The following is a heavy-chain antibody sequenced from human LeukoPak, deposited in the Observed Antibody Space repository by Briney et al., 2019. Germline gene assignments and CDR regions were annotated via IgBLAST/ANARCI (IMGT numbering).Heavy chain of an antibody. CDR3: ARETLSSGWYPPDY. CDR1: GFTFSTYA. V-gene: IGHV3-30-3*01. J-gene: IGHJ4*02. Sequence: GGSLRLSCAASGFTFSTYALHWVRQAPGKGLEWVAVISYDGSKKFYADSVKGRFTISRDNSNNTVYLQMTSLRAEDTAGYYCARETLSSGWYPPDYWGQGTLVTVSS. D-gene: IGHD6-19*01. CDR2: ISYDGSKK.